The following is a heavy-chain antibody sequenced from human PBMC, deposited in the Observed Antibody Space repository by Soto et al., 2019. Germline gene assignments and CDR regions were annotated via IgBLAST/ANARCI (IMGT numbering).Heavy chain of an antibody. CDR2: IIPIFGTA. J-gene: IGHJ5*02. V-gene: IGHV1-69*01. Sequence: QVQLVQSGAEVQKPGSSVKVSCKASGGTFSSYAISWVRQAPGQGLEWMGGIIPIFGTANYAQKFQGRVTITADESTSTAYMELSSLRSEDTAVYYCARVRVPLGYCSSTSCRYNWFDPWGQGTLVTVSS. CDR1: GGTFSSYA. D-gene: IGHD2-2*01. CDR3: ARVRVPLGYCSSTSCRYNWFDP.